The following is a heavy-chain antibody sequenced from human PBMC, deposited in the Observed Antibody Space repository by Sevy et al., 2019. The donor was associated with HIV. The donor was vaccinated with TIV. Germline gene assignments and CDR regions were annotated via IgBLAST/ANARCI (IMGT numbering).Heavy chain of an antibody. V-gene: IGHV3-7*03. CDR1: GFTFSSYW. CDR2: IKQDGGEK. J-gene: IGHJ3*02. D-gene: IGHD6-13*01. Sequence: GGSLRLSCAASGFTFSSYWMSWVRQAPGKGLEWVPNIKQDGGEKYYVDAVKGRLTLSRDNAKNSLYLQVNSLRAEDTAVYYCARDIGAGIAAAGVTFDIWGQLTMVTVSS. CDR3: ARDIGAGIAAAGVTFDI.